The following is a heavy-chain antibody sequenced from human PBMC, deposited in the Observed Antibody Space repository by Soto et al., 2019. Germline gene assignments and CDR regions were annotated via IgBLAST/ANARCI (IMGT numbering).Heavy chain of an antibody. J-gene: IGHJ6*02. CDR3: TTGPGNGYYEQGHYYYYYGMDV. Sequence: GGSLRLSCAASGFTFSNAWMNWVRQAPGKGLEWVGRIKSKTDGGTTDYAAPVKGRFTISRDDSKNTLYLQMNSLKTEDTAVYYCTTGPGNGYYEQGHYYYYYGMDVWGQGTTVTVSS. V-gene: IGHV3-15*07. D-gene: IGHD4-17*01. CDR2: IKSKTDGGTT. CDR1: GFTFSNAW.